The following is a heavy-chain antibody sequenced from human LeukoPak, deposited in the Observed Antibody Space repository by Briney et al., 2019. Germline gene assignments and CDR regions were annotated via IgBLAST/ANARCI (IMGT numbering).Heavy chain of an antibody. J-gene: IGHJ4*02. D-gene: IGHD3-10*01. CDR1: GYSLTELW. CDR2: FDPEDGGT. Sequence: ASVTVSCKRSGYSLTELWMHWVGLAPGNGLEGTGGFDPEDGGTIYEQKLQGRVTTTEDTSTDTAYMELSSLRSEDTAVYYCATDPAGRVYYGSVGARDYWGQGNLVPVSS. V-gene: IGHV1-24*01. CDR3: ATDPAGRVYYGSVGARDY.